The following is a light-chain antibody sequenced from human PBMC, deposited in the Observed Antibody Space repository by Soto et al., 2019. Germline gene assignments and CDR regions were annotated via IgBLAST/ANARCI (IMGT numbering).Light chain of an antibody. J-gene: IGKJ1*01. CDR1: QSVSNY. V-gene: IGKV3-20*01. CDR3: QQYGSYRT. CDR2: GAS. Sequence: EIVLTQSPGTLSLSPGERATLSCRASQSVSNYLAWYQQKPGQAPRLLISGASSRATGIPDRFSGSGSGTDFTLTISRLEHEDFAVYYCQQYGSYRTFGQGTKVEIK.